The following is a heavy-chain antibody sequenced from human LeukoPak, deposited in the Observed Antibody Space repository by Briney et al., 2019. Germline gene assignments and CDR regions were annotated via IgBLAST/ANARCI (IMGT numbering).Heavy chain of an antibody. J-gene: IGHJ4*02. D-gene: IGHD3-3*01. CDR2: IRYDGSNK. Sequence: PGGSLRLSCAASGCTFSSYGMHWVRQAPGKGLEWVAFIRYDGSNKYYADSVKGLFTISRNNSNNTRYLQMNSPRAEEVLCYYCAKDPTSNYYDFWRGYYEHYWGQGPLVTVPS. CDR1: GCTFSSYG. CDR3: AKDPTSNYYDFWRGYYEHY. V-gene: IGHV3-30*02.